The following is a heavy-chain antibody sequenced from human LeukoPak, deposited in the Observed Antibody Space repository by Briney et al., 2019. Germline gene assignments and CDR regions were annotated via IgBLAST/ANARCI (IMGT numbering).Heavy chain of an antibody. CDR3: AREEVGATTGIDY. J-gene: IGHJ4*02. CDR2: INPNSGGT. Sequence: ASVMVSCKASGYTFTGYYVHWVRQAPGQGLEWMGWINPNSGGTNYAQNFQGRVTMTRDTSISTAYMELSSLRSDDTAVYYCAREEVGATTGIDYWGQGTLVTASS. CDR1: GYTFTGYY. D-gene: IGHD1-26*01. V-gene: IGHV1-2*02.